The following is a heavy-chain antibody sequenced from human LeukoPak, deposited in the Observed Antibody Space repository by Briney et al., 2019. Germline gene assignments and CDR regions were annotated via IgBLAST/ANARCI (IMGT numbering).Heavy chain of an antibody. CDR3: ARDTVFRQNWFDP. CDR1: GFTFSSYW. CDR2: IKQDGSEK. D-gene: IGHD4-11*01. Sequence: GGSLRLSCAASGFTFSSYWMSWVRQAPGKGLEWVANIKQDGSEKYYVDSVEGRFTISRDNAKNSLYLQMNSLRAEDTAVYYCARDTVFRQNWFDPWGQGTLVTVSS. V-gene: IGHV3-7*01. J-gene: IGHJ5*02.